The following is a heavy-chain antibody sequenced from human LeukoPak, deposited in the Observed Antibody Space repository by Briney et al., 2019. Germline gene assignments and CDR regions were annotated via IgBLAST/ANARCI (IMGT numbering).Heavy chain of an antibody. CDR3: ARVYGSGVWDGYFDY. J-gene: IGHJ4*02. D-gene: IGHD3-10*01. V-gene: IGHV1-3*01. CDR2: INAGNGNT. Sequence: ASVKVSCKASGYTFTSYAMHWVRQAPGQRLEWMGWINAGNGNTKYSQKFQGRVTITRDTSASTAYMELSSLRSEDTAVYYCARVYGSGVWDGYFDYWGQGTLVTVSS. CDR1: GYTFTSYA.